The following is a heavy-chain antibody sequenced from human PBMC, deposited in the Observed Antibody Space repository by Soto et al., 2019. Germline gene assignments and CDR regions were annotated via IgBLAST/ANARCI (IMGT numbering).Heavy chain of an antibody. Sequence: PRLSCAVSGFNVMSYWMSWVRQAPGKGLEWVASIKEDGSEIYYLHSVRGRFSISRDSAGNSLYLQMNSLRADDTAVYYCERGSGGHNYYYGMDVWGQGTTVTVSS. J-gene: IGHJ6*02. CDR1: GFNVMSYW. V-gene: IGHV3-7*03. CDR3: ERGSGGHNYYYGMDV. CDR2: IKEDGSEI. D-gene: IGHD2-15*01.